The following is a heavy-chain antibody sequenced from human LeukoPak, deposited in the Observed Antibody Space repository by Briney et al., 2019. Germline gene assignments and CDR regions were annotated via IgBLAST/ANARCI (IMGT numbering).Heavy chain of an antibody. CDR1: GFTVSNSY. V-gene: IGHV3-53*01. Sequence: PGGSLRLSCAASGFTVSNSYMSWVRQAPGKGLEWVSVVYPDGSTSYGDSVQGRFSISRDISKNTLYLQMNMLRAEDTAVYYCATNVPMVQGVMFGYWGQGTLVTVSS. D-gene: IGHD3-10*01. CDR3: ATNVPMVQGVMFGY. J-gene: IGHJ4*02. CDR2: VYPDGST.